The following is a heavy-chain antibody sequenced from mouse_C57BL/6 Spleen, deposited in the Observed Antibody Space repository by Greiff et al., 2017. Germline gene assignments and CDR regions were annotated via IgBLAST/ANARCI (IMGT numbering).Heavy chain of an antibody. V-gene: IGHV1-80*01. CDR2: IYPGDGDT. CDR1: GYAFSSYW. CDR3: ARSYYYGSRGDYFDY. J-gene: IGHJ2*01. Sequence: QVHVKQSGAELVKPGASVKISCKASGYAFSSYWMNWVKQRPGKGLEWIGQIYPGDGDTNYNGKFKGKATLTADKSSSTAYMQLSSLTSEDSAVYYCARSYYYGSRGDYFDYWGQGTTLTVSS. D-gene: IGHD1-1*01.